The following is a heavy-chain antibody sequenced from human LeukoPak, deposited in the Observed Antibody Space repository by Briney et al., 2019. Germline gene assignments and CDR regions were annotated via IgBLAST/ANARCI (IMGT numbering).Heavy chain of an antibody. Sequence: GASVTVSCKASRGTFSSYSISWVRQPPGQGLEWMGRIIPILGIANYAQKFRGTVTITADKYTRTAYMELSSLRSEDTAVYYCARGTYYYGSGSYYVDYWGQGPLVTVSS. V-gene: IGHV1-69*04. CDR3: ARGTYYYGSGSYYVDY. D-gene: IGHD3-10*01. CDR2: IIPILGIA. J-gene: IGHJ4*02. CDR1: RGTFSSYS.